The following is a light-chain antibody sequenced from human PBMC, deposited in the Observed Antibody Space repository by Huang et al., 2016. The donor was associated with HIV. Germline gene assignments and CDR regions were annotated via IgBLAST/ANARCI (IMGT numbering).Light chain of an antibody. CDR1: QVVSSH. CDR2: AAS. Sequence: ETVMTQSPVTLSVSPGDRASLSCRSSQVVSSHLAWYQQKPGQAPRLLIYAASTRATGVPAMFSGSGAGTEFTLTISTLQYEDSAVYYCQQYNDFRSTFGPGTRVEIK. CDR3: QQYNDFRST. J-gene: IGKJ3*01. V-gene: IGKV3-15*01.